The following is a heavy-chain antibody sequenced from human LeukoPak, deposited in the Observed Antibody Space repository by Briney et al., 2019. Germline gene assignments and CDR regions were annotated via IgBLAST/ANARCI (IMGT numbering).Heavy chain of an antibody. V-gene: IGHV3-74*01. J-gene: IGHJ2*01. CDR1: GFTFNTYW. CDR2: VKEDGRET. CDR3: ARAKPADFDL. Sequence: PGGSLRLSCEGSGFTFNTYWIHWVRQAPGKGLVWVSRVKEDGRETNYADSVKGRFTLSRDNAKNTVYLQMNNLRADDTAVYYCARAKPADFDLWGRGTLVTVSS.